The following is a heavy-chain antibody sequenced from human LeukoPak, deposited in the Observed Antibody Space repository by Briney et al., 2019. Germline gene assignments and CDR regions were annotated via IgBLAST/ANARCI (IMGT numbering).Heavy chain of an antibody. CDR2: INSDGSST. CDR3: AKGRRAPLVGTITKSWIDY. CDR1: GFTFSRYW. Sequence: PGGSLRLSCAASGFTFSRYWMHWVRHAPGKGLVWVSRINSDGSSTSYADSVKGRFTISRDNAKNTLYLQMNSLRAEDTAVYYCAKGRRAPLVGTITKSWIDYWGQGTLVTVSS. D-gene: IGHD1-7*01. V-gene: IGHV3-74*01. J-gene: IGHJ4*02.